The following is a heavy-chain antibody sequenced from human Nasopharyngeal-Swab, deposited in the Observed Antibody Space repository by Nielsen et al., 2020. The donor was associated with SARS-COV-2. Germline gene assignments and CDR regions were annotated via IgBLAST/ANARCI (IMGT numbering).Heavy chain of an antibody. V-gene: IGHV1-69*13. D-gene: IGHD2-2*01. CDR1: VVTFSSYG. J-gene: IGHJ6*03. Sequence: AVKVSCKASVVTFSSYGISWVRKAPGQGLEWMGGIIPIFGTANYAQKFQGRVTITADESTSTAYMELSSLRSEDTAVYYCAIQDVVVPASKSKKYYMDVWGKGTMVTVSS. CDR2: IIPIFGTA. CDR3: AIQDVVVPASKSKKYYMDV.